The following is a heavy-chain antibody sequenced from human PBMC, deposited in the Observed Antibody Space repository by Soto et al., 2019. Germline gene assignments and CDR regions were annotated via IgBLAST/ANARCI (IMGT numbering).Heavy chain of an antibody. D-gene: IGHD3-16*01. Sequence: QVQLVQSGAEVKKPGASVKVSCKASGYTFTSYDINWVRQATGKGLEWMGWMNPNSGNTGYAQKFQGRVTMTRNTPKSTAYMELSRLRSEEPAVYYRAKKGVRGMGVWGQGTTVTVSS. J-gene: IGHJ6*02. CDR1: GYTFTSYD. V-gene: IGHV1-8*01. CDR3: AKKGVRGMGV. CDR2: MNPNSGNT.